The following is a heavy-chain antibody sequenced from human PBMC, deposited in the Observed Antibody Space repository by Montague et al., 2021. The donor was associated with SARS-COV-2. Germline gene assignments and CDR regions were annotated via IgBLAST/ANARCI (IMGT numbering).Heavy chain of an antibody. J-gene: IGHJ3*02. CDR1: GFSLSTSGMG. V-gene: IGHV2-70*01. CDR3: ARIWGATRGDAFDI. D-gene: IGHD1-26*01. Sequence: PALVKPTQTLTLTCTFSGFSLSTSGMGVSWIRQPPGKALEWRALIDWDDDKYYSTSLKTRLTISKDTSKNQVVLTMTNMDPVDTATYYCARIWGATRGDAFDIWGQGTMVTVSS. CDR2: IDWDDDK.